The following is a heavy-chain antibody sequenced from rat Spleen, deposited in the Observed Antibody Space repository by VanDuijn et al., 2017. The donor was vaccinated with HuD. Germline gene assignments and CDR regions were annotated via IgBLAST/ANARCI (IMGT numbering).Heavy chain of an antibody. CDR2: ITNTDGSA. V-gene: IGHV5-31*01. CDR1: GFTFNNYW. CDR3: TRGGNPRA. Sequence: EVQLVESGGGLVQPGRSLQLSCVASGFTFNNYWMTWIRQAPGKGLKWVASITNTDGSAYYPDTVKGRFTISRDKAKNTLYLQMNSLRSEDTATYYCTRGGNPRAWGQGALVTVSS. J-gene: IGHJ3*01. D-gene: IGHD3-8*01.